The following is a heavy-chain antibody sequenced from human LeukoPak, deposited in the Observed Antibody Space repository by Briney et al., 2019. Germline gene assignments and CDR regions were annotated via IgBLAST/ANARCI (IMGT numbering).Heavy chain of an antibody. CDR3: ARDRRGVGSAPFDY. CDR2: IYYSGST. J-gene: IGHJ4*02. D-gene: IGHD3-10*01. V-gene: IGHV4-59*01. Sequence: SETLSLTCTVSGGSISSYYWSWIRQPPGKGLEWIGYIYYSGSTNYNPSLKSRVTISVDTSKNQFSLKLSSVTAADTAVYYCARDRRGVGSAPFDYWGQGTLVTVSS. CDR1: GGSISSYY.